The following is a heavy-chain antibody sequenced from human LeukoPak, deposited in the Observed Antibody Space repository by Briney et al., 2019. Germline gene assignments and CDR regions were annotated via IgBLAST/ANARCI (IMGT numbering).Heavy chain of an antibody. J-gene: IGHJ6*02. Sequence: ETLSLTCSVSDGSINSYYWNWIRRPPGKGLEWIGYIYYNGNTNYSPSLKSRVTMSVDTSKNLFSLKVSSVTAADTAVYYCARGRSNYCGMDVWGQGTTVTVSS. CDR3: ARGRSNYCGMDV. CDR1: DGSINSYY. V-gene: IGHV4-59*01. D-gene: IGHD1-26*01. CDR2: IYYNGNT.